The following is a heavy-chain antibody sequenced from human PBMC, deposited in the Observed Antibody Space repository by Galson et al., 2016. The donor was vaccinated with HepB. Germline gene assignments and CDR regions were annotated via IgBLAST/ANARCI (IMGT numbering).Heavy chain of an antibody. J-gene: IGHJ4*02. D-gene: IGHD5-18*01. CDR2: INQDGSER. CDR1: GFTFSDCW. CDR3: ARSGYNSGYLDS. Sequence: SLRLSCAASGFTFSDCWMAWVRQTPGKGLEWVVSINQDGSERSYVDSVKGRFTISRDNSKNTLYLQMNNLRAEDTAVYYCARSGYNSGYLDSWGQGTQVTVSS. V-gene: IGHV3-7*03.